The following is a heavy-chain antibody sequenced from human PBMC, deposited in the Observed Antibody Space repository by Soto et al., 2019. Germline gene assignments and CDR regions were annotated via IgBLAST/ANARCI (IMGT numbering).Heavy chain of an antibody. CDR2: IWYDGSNK. Sequence: PGGSLRLSCAASGFTFSSYGMHWVRQAPGKGLEWVAVIWYDGSNKYHADSVKGRFAISRDNSKNTLYLQMNSLRAEDTAVYYCARVSYDYGDYDHGPFDYWGQGTLVTVSS. D-gene: IGHD4-17*01. V-gene: IGHV3-33*01. J-gene: IGHJ4*02. CDR3: ARVSYDYGDYDHGPFDY. CDR1: GFTFSSYG.